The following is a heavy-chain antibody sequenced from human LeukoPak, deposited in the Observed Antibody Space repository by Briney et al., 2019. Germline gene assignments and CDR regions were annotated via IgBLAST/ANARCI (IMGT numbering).Heavy chain of an antibody. CDR3: ARVRCSSTSCYFDAFDI. J-gene: IGHJ3*02. V-gene: IGHV1-18*01. Sequence: ASVKVSCKASGYAFTNYALSWVRQAPGQGLEWMGWISAYNGNTNYAQKLQGRVTMTTDTSTSTAYMELRSLRSDDTAVYYCARVRCSSTSCYFDAFDIWGQGTMVTVSS. D-gene: IGHD2-2*01. CDR2: ISAYNGNT. CDR1: GYAFTNYA.